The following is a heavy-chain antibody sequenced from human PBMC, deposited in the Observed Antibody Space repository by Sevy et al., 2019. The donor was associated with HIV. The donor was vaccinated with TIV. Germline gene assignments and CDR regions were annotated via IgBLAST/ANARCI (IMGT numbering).Heavy chain of an antibody. CDR3: ARDKDWNDVSYYYGREV. CDR2: ISSSSSYI. Sequence: GGSLRLSCAASGFTFSSYSMNWVRQAPGKGLEWVSSISSSSSYIYYADSVKGRFTISRDNAKNSLYLQRNSLRAEDTAVYYCARDKDWNDVSYYYGREVWGQGTTVTVSS. J-gene: IGHJ6*02. CDR1: GFTFSSYS. V-gene: IGHV3-21*01. D-gene: IGHD1-1*01.